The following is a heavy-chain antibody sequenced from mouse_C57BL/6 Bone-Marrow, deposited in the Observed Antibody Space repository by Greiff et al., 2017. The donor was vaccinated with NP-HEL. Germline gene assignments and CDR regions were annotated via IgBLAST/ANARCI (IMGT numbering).Heavy chain of an antibody. CDR1: GYTFTSYW. V-gene: IGHV1-50*01. J-gene: IGHJ1*03. CDR2: IDPSDSYT. Sequence: VKLQQPGAELVKPGASVKLSCKASGYTFTSYWMQWVKQRPGQGLEWIGEIDPSDSYTNYNQKFKGKATLTVDTSSSTAYMQLSSLTSEDSAVYYCARDDYWYFDVWGTGTTVTVSS. CDR3: ARDDYWYFDV. D-gene: IGHD2-3*01.